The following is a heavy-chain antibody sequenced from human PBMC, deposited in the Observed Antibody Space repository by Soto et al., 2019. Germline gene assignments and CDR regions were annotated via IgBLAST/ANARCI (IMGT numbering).Heavy chain of an antibody. CDR2: IYYSGRT. J-gene: IGHJ4*02. CDR3: ARWRGYCISTSCSGGYYFDY. CDR1: GGSISSGGYY. D-gene: IGHD2-2*01. V-gene: IGHV4-31*03. Sequence: QVQLQESGPGLVKPSQTLSLTCTVSGGSISSGGYYWSWIRQHPGKGLEWIGYIYYSGRTYYNPSLKSRVTISVDPSKNQFSPKLSSVTAADTAVYYCARWRGYCISTSCSGGYYFDYWGQGTLVTVSS.